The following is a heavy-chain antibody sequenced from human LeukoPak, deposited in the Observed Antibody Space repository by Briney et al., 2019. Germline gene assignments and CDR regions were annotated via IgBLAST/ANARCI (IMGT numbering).Heavy chain of an antibody. D-gene: IGHD3-22*01. J-gene: IGHJ2*01. CDR1: GGSISTYY. V-gene: IGHV4-59*01. Sequence: SETLSLTCTVSGGSISTYYWSWIRQPPGKGLEWIGDIYYSGSTNYNPSLKSRVTISVDTSKNQFSLKLSSVTAADTAVYYCARGDSSGYTDYWYFDLWGRGTLVTVSS. CDR2: IYYSGST. CDR3: ARGDSSGYTDYWYFDL.